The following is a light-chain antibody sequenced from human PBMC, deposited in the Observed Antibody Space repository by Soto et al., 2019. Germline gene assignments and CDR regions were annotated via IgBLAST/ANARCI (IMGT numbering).Light chain of an antibody. CDR2: DVT. CDR1: SGDVGAYDR. CDR3: SSYTITHIPVI. Sequence: QSALTQPRSVSGSPGQSVTISCTGTSGDVGAYDRVSWYQHHPTKAPKLIIYDVTNRPSGVPYRFSGSKSGSTASLTISGLQAEDEASYYCSSYTITHIPVIFGGGTKLTVL. V-gene: IGLV2-11*01. J-gene: IGLJ2*01.